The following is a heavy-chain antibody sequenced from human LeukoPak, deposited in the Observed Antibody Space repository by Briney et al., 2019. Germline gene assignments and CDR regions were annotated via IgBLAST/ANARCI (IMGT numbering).Heavy chain of an antibody. CDR3: ARVPIVVVTASYYFDY. J-gene: IGHJ4*02. V-gene: IGHV4-34*01. Sequence: SETLSLTCTVSGGSISSYYWSWIRQPPGKGLEWIGEINHSGSTNYNPSLKSRVTISVDTSKNQFSLKLSSVTAADTAVYYCARVPIVVVTASYYFDYWGQGTLVTVSS. CDR1: GGSISSYY. CDR2: INHSGST. D-gene: IGHD2-21*02.